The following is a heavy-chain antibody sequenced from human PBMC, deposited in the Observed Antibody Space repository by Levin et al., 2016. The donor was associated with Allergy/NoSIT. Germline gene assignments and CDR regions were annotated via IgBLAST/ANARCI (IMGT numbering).Heavy chain of an antibody. CDR1: GGSFSGYY. Sequence: SETLSLTCAVSGGSFSGYYWSWIRQPPGKGLEWIGEINPSGSTNYNPSLKSRITISADTSKNQFSLKLSTVTAADTAVYYCARFGFWSGWFDPWGQGILVTVSS. D-gene: IGHD3-3*01. V-gene: IGHV4-34*01. CDR3: ARFGFWSGWFDP. J-gene: IGHJ5*02. CDR2: INPSGST.